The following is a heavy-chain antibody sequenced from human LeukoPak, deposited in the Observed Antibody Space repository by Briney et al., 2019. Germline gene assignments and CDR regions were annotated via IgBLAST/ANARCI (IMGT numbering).Heavy chain of an antibody. J-gene: IGHJ4*02. CDR3: ARQRIVGTTDYFDY. Sequence: SETLSLTCTVSGGSISSYYWSWVRQPAGKGLEWIGRIYTSGSTNYNPSLKSRVTTSLDTSKNQFSLKLSSVTAADTAVYHCARQRIVGTTDYFDYWGQGTLVTVSS. CDR1: GGSISSYY. D-gene: IGHD1-26*01. CDR2: IYTSGST. V-gene: IGHV4-4*07.